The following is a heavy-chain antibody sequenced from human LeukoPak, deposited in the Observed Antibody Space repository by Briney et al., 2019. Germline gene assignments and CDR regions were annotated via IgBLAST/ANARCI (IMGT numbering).Heavy chain of an antibody. Sequence: ASVKVSCKASGGTFSSYAISWVRQAPGQGLEWMGRIFPILGIANYAQKFQGRVTITADKSTSTAYMELSSLRSEDTAVYYCARLTGIHDYWGQGTLVTVSS. J-gene: IGHJ4*02. D-gene: IGHD3-10*01. CDR3: ARLTGIHDY. CDR2: IFPILGIA. V-gene: IGHV1-69*04. CDR1: GGTFSSYA.